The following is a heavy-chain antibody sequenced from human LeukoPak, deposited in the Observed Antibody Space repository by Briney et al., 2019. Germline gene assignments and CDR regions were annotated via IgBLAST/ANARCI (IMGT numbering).Heavy chain of an antibody. CDR1: GGTFNSYA. V-gene: IGHV1-69*13. Sequence: SVKVSCKASGGTFNSYAISWVRQAPGQGLEWMGGIIPIFGTANYAQKFQGRVTITADESTSTAYMELSSLRSEDTAVYYCARVWSSGYSSGWYVFDYWGQGTLVTVSS. CDR2: IIPIFGTA. CDR3: ARVWSSGYSSGWYVFDY. J-gene: IGHJ4*02. D-gene: IGHD6-19*01.